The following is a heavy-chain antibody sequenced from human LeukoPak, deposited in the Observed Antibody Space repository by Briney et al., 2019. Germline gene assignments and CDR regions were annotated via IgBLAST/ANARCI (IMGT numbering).Heavy chain of an antibody. V-gene: IGHV1-2*02. CDR2: INPNSGGT. CDR1: GYTFTGYY. J-gene: IGHJ4*02. CDR3: ASVYSGYDLAQLDY. Sequence: ASVKVSCKASGYTFTGYYMHWVRQAPGQGLEWMGWINPNSGGTNYAQKFQGRVTVTGVTSINTAYMELTRLASDDTAVYYCASVYSGYDLAQLDYWGQGTLVTVSS. D-gene: IGHD5-12*01.